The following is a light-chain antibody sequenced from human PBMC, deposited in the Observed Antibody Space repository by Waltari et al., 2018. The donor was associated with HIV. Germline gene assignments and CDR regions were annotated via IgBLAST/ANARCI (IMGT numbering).Light chain of an antibody. CDR3: FSYAGNNFLL. J-gene: IGLJ2*01. Sequence: QSALTQPPSPSGSPGQSVTISCAGTSSDIGLYNFVSWYQHPPGKAPKLMISDVSRRPSGVPDRFSGSKSGNTASLTVSGLQADDEATYYCFSYAGNNFLLFGGGTKLTVL. V-gene: IGLV2-8*01. CDR1: SSDIGLYNF. CDR2: DVS.